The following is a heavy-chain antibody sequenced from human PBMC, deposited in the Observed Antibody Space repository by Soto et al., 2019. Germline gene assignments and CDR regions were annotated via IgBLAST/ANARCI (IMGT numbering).Heavy chain of an antibody. V-gene: IGHV2-5*02. CDR3: AHAYGGRSLY. J-gene: IGHJ4*02. Sequence: QITLKESGPTLVKPTQTLTLTCTFSGFSLTTDRVGVGWIRQPPGEALEWLAVIYWDDSKTYRPSLESRLTNTQDPSKNQVALTLTNMDSLDTATYYCAHAYGGRSLYWGQGTLVTVSS. CDR2: IYWDDSK. D-gene: IGHD1-26*01. CDR1: GFSLTTDRVG.